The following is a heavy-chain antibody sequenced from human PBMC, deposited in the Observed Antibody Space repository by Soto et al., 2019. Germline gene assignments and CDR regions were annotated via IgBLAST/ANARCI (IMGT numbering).Heavy chain of an antibody. D-gene: IGHD2-8*01. J-gene: IGHJ6*03. CDR1: GGSFSGYY. CDR3: ARGRMVYATLPFYYYYMDV. CDR2: INHSGST. V-gene: IGHV4-34*01. Sequence: PSETLSLTCAVYGGSFSGYYWSWIRQPPGKGLEWIGEINHSGSTNYNPSLKSRVTISVDTSKNQFSLKLSSVTAADTAVYYCARGRMVYATLPFYYYYMDVWGKGTTVTVSS.